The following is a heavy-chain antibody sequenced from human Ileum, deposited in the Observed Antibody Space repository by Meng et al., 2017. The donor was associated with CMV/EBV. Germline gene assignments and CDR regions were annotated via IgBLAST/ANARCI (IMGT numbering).Heavy chain of an antibody. V-gene: IGHV1-2*02. J-gene: IGHJ4*02. Sequence: VQLGQSGAEVKKPGASMKVSCKTFGYTLTDFFIHWVRQAPGQGLEWMGWINSMNGDTNYAQKFQGRVTMTSDTSINTAYMELSSLTSDDTAVYFCTRDRTGCNFDYWGQGALVTVSS. CDR1: GYTLTDFF. CDR2: INSMNGDT. CDR3: TRDRTGCNFDY. D-gene: IGHD7-27*01.